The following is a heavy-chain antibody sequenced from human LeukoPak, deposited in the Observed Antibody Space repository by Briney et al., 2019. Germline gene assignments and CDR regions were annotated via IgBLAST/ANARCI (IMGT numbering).Heavy chain of an antibody. CDR2: FIPIFGTA. Sequence: SVKVSCKASGGTFSSYAISWVRQAPGQGLEWMGGFIPIFGTANYAQKFQGRVTITTDESTSTAYMELSSLRSEDTAVYYCARAHIAAAGTSYFDYWGQGTLVTVSS. J-gene: IGHJ4*02. CDR1: GGTFSSYA. V-gene: IGHV1-69*05. D-gene: IGHD6-13*01. CDR3: ARAHIAAAGTSYFDY.